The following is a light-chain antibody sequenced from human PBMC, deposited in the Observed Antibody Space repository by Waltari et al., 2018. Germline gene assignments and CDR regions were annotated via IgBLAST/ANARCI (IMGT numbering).Light chain of an antibody. V-gene: IGLV2-14*01. Sequence: QPALTQPASVSGSPGQSITISCSGTDSDVGAYDFVSWYQQHPGKALHLISYEVSNRPSGISNRFSASKSGHTASLTISGLQAEDEAVYYCSSYTTSSAPGVFGTGTRVTVL. CDR1: DSDVGAYDF. J-gene: IGLJ1*01. CDR2: EVS. CDR3: SSYTTSSAPGV.